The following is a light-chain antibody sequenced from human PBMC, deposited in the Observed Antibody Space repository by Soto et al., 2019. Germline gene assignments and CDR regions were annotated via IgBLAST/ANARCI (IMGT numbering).Light chain of an antibody. V-gene: IGKV3-20*01. CDR1: QRVSSSY. J-gene: IGKJ1*01. CDR3: QQSYSTPLA. Sequence: EIVLAHFPCTLPLYLWGSPPLSCRASQRVSSSYLAWYQQKPGQAPRLLIYGASSRATGIPDRFSGSGSGTDFTLTISRLEPEDFATYFCQQSYSTPLAFGQGTKVDIK. CDR2: GAS.